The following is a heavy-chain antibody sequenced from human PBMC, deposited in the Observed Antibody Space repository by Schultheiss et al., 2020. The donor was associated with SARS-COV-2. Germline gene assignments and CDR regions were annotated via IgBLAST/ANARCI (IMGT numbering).Heavy chain of an antibody. Sequence: SETLSLTCTVSGGSISSYYWSWIRQPPGKGLEWIGEIYHSGSTNYNPSLKSRVTISVDTSKNQFSLKLSSVTAADTAVYYCARGVGSFTAYWGQGTLVTVSS. J-gene: IGHJ4*02. CDR1: GGSISSYY. V-gene: IGHV4-34*01. CDR3: ARGVGSFTAY. D-gene: IGHD6-13*01. CDR2: IYHSGST.